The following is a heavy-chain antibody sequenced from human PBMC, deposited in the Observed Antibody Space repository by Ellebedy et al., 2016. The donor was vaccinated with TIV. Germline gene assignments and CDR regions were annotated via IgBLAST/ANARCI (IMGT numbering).Heavy chain of an antibody. V-gene: IGHV4-59*01. CDR1: GGSINTYY. CDR3: ARSHLILYYLDH. J-gene: IGHJ4*02. D-gene: IGHD3-9*01. CDR2: VYYSGSA. Sequence: MPGGSLRLSCTISGGSINTYYWSWLRQPPGKGLEWIGSVYYSGSATYNPSLNSRFTISLDTSKKQFSLKLTAVSAADTAVYYCARSHLILYYLDHWGQGAPVTVSS.